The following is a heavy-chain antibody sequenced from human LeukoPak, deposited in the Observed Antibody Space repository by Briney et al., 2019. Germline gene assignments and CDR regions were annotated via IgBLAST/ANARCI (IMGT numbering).Heavy chain of an antibody. CDR3: TRLGAGDY. J-gene: IGHJ4*02. V-gene: IGHV3-73*01. CDR2: IRSKANSYAT. CDR1: GFTFSGSA. D-gene: IGHD1-26*01. Sequence: GGSLRLSCAASGFTFSGSAMHWVRQASGKGLEWVGRIRSKANSYATAYAAWGKGRFTISSDESKNTAYLQMNSLENEDTAVYYWTRLGAGDYWGQGTLVTVSS.